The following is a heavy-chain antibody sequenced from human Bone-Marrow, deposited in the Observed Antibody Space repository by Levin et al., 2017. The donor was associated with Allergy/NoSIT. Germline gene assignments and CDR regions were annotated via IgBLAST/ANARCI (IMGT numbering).Heavy chain of an antibody. D-gene: IGHD5-12*01. Sequence: SQTLSLTCTVSGGSISSSSYYWGWIRQPPGKGLEWIGTIYYSGSTYYNPSLKSRVTISIDMSKNQFSLKLSPVTAADTAVYYCAREVAYDGPSDYSGMDVWGQGTTVTVSS. CDR2: IYYSGST. V-gene: IGHV4-39*07. J-gene: IGHJ6*02. CDR1: GGSISSSSYY. CDR3: AREVAYDGPSDYSGMDV.